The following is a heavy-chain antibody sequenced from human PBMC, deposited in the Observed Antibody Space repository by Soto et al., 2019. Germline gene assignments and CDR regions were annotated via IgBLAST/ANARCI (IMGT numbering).Heavy chain of an antibody. J-gene: IGHJ6*02. Sequence: QVRLQESGPGLVKPSETLSLTCTVSGGSISRYYWSWIRQPPGKGLEWIGYMYNTGSTIYNPSLTTRVSISVDTSKYQFSLKLTSVTSPVTAVYYCASNLWGYCGPDCSPLDVWGQGPTFTFSS. CDR2: MYNTGST. V-gene: IGHV4-59*01. D-gene: IGHD2-21*02. CDR3: ASNLWGYCGPDCSPLDV. CDR1: GGSISRYY.